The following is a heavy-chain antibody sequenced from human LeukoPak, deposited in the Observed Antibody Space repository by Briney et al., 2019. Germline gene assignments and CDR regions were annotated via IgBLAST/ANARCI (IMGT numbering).Heavy chain of an antibody. J-gene: IGHJ6*03. D-gene: IGHD5-18*01. CDR3: ARYGYTAMALWYYYYMDV. V-gene: IGHV4-39*01. CDR1: GGSISSSSYY. CDR2: IYDSGSI. Sequence: SETLSLTCTVSGGSISSSSYYWGWIRQPPGKGLEWIGSIYDSGSIYYNPSLKSRLTISEDTSKNQFSLKMNSVTAADTAVYYCARYGYTAMALWYYYYMDVWGKGTTVTVSS.